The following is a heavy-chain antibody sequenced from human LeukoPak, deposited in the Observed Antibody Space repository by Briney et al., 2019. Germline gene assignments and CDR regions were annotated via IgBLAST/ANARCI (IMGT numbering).Heavy chain of an antibody. Sequence: SETLSLTCTVSGGSISSYYWSWIRQPPGKGLEWIGYIYYSGSTNYNPSLKSRVTISVDTSKNQFSLKLSSVTAADTAVYYCARLGGNLWSVFDIWGQGTMVTVSS. CDR3: ARLGGNLWSVFDI. CDR1: GGSISSYY. V-gene: IGHV4-59*01. D-gene: IGHD3-10*01. CDR2: IYYSGST. J-gene: IGHJ3*02.